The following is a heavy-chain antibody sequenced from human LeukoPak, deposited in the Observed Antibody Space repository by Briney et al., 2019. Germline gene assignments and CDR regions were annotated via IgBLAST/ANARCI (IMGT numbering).Heavy chain of an antibody. V-gene: IGHV4-34*01. J-gene: IGHJ6*03. CDR3: ARVDGDSYYYYYYMDV. Sequence: PSETLSLTCAVYGGSFSGYYWSWIRQPPGKGLEWIGEINHSGSTNYNPSLKSRVTISVDTSKNQFSLKLSSVTAADTAVYYCARVDGDSYYYYYYMDVWGKGTTVTVSS. CDR1: GGSFSGYY. CDR2: INHSGST. D-gene: IGHD4-17*01.